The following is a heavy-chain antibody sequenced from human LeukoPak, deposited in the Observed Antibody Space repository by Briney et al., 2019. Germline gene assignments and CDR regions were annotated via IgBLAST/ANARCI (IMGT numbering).Heavy chain of an antibody. CDR1: GFTFDDYA. V-gene: IGHV3-43*02. D-gene: IGHD6-19*01. CDR3: AKGTASRLALDY. CDR2: ISGDGGST. Sequence: GGSLRLSYAASGFTFDDYAMHWVRQAPGKGLEWVSLISGDGGSTYCADSVKGRFTISRDNSKNSLYLQMNSLRTEDTALYYCAKGTASRLALDYWGQGTLVTVSS. J-gene: IGHJ4*02.